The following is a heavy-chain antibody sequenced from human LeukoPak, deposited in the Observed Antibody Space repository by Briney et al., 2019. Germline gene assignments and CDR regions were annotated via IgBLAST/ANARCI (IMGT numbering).Heavy chain of an antibody. CDR3: ARGPTYYSDSSGHYVDY. Sequence: KPSETLSLTCAVYGGSFSGYYWSWIRQPPGKGLEWIGEINHSGSTNYNPSLKSRLTISVDTSKNQFSLKLSSVTAADTAVFYCARGPTYYSDSSGHYVDYWGQGTLVTVSS. V-gene: IGHV4-34*01. D-gene: IGHD3-22*01. J-gene: IGHJ4*02. CDR1: GGSFSGYY. CDR2: INHSGST.